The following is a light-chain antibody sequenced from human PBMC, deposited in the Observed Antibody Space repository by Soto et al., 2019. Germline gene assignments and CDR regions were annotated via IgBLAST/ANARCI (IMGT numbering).Light chain of an antibody. V-gene: IGKV3-20*01. CDR2: GAS. J-gene: IGKJ1*01. CDR1: QSVSSSY. Sequence: EIVLTLSQGTLSLSPGERATLSCRASQSVSSSYLAWYQQKPGQAPRLLIYGASSRATGIPDRFSGSGSGTDFSLTISRLEPEDFAVYYCQQYGSSPQTFGQGTKVEIK. CDR3: QQYGSSPQT.